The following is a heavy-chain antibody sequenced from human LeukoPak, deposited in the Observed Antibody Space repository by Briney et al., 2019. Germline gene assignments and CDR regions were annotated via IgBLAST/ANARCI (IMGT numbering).Heavy chain of an antibody. D-gene: IGHD2-2*02. CDR3: ARAGVVPAAIRSPFDF. V-gene: IGHV1-2*02. CDR1: RYTFTGYY. CDR2: INPKNGDT. J-gene: IGHJ4*02. Sequence: GASVKVSCRTSRYTFTGYYMHWVRQAPGQGLEWMGWINPKNGDTNYAQKFQGRVTMTRDTSIDTAFMELSNLRSDDTAVYYCARAGVVPAAIRSPFDFRGQGTLVTVSS.